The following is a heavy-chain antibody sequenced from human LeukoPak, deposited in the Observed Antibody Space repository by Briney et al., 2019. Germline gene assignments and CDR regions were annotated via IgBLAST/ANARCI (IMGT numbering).Heavy chain of an antibody. CDR1: GFSFRNYW. J-gene: IGHJ4*02. CDR2: IGTEGSEK. V-gene: IGHV3-7*01. CDR3: ASGSGYLLDF. Sequence: GGSLRLSCAASGFSFRNYWMGWVRQAPGKGTEWVAIIGTEGSEKTYVDSVKGRFTISRDDAKNSLFLQMDSLRAEDTAVYYCASGSGYLLDFWGQGTLVTVSS. D-gene: IGHD3-22*01.